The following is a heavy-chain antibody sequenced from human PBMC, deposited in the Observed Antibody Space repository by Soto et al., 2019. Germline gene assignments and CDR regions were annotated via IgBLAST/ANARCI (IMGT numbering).Heavy chain of an antibody. CDR3: ARGDATIFFWDRVYNWFDP. Sequence: QVQLQESGPGLVKPSQTLSLTCTVSGGSISSGGYYWSWIRQHPGKGLEWIGYIYYSGSTYYNPSRRSRVTISVDASKNQFSLKLSSVTAADTAVYYCARGDATIFFWDRVYNWFDPWGQGTLVSVSS. CDR2: IYYSGST. V-gene: IGHV4-31*03. D-gene: IGHD3-3*01. J-gene: IGHJ5*02. CDR1: GGSISSGGYY.